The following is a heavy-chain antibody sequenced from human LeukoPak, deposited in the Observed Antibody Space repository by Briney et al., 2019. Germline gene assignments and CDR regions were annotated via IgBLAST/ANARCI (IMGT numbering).Heavy chain of an antibody. CDR2: ISYDGSNK. Sequence: GGSLRPSCAASGFTFSSYAMHWVRQAPGKGLEWVAVISYDGSNKYYADSVKGRFTISRDNSKNTLYLQMNSLRAEDTAVYYCARDLTDSLLEWLLSPFDPWGQGTLVTVSS. J-gene: IGHJ5*02. CDR1: GFTFSSYA. V-gene: IGHV3-30-3*01. D-gene: IGHD3-3*01. CDR3: ARDLTDSLLEWLLSPFDP.